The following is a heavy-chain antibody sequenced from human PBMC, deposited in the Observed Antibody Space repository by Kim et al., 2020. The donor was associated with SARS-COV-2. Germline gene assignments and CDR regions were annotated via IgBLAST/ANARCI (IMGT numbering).Heavy chain of an antibody. J-gene: IGHJ6*03. V-gene: IGHV5-51*01. CDR3: ARGHGYYYYYLDV. Sequence: YSPSFQGQVTISADKSISTAYLQWSSLKASDTAMYYCARGHGYYYYYLDVWGKGTTVTVSS.